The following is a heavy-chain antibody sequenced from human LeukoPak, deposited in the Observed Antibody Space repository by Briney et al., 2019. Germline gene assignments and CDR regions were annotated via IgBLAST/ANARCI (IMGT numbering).Heavy chain of an antibody. V-gene: IGHV1-2*04. J-gene: IGHJ5*02. CDR2: INPNSGGT. CDR1: GYTFTGYY. D-gene: IGHD6-13*01. Sequence: GASVKVSCKASGYTFTGYYMHWVRQAPGQGLEWMGWINPNSGGTNYAQKFQGWVTMTRDTSISTASMELSRLRSDDTAVYYCAREYSSSSPSFDPWGQGTLVTVSS. CDR3: AREYSSSSPSFDP.